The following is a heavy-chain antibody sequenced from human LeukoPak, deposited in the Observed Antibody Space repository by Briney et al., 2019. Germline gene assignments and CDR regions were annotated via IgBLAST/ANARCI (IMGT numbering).Heavy chain of an antibody. CDR3: ARAYCSSTSCYSGDWFDP. CDR2: INPNSGGT. CDR1: GYTFTGYY. J-gene: IGHJ5*02. D-gene: IGHD2-2*01. V-gene: IGHV1-2*02. Sequence: GASVKVSCKASGYTFTGYYMHWVRQAPGQGLEWMGWINPNSGGTNYAQKFQGRVTMTRDTSISTACMELSRLRSDDTAVYYCARAYCSSTSCYSGDWFDPWGQGTLVTVSS.